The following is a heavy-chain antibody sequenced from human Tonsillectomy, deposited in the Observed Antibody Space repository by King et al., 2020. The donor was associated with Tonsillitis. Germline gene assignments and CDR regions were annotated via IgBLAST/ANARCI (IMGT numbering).Heavy chain of an antibody. CDR2: IYHNGST. Sequence: VQLQQWGAGLLKPSETLSLTCAVYGGSFSDYYWSWIRQPPGKGLEWIGDIYHNGSTNYNPSLKSRVTISVNTSKNQFSRKLSYVTAADTAVYYCARRSGMVRQVAYWYVDLWGRGTLVTVSS. CDR3: ARRSGMVRQVAYWYVDL. J-gene: IGHJ2*01. V-gene: IGHV4-34*01. D-gene: IGHD3-10*01. CDR1: GGSFSDYY.